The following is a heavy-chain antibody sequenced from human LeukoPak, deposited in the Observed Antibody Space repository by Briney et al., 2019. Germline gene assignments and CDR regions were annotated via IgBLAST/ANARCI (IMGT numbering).Heavy chain of an antibody. V-gene: IGHV3-48*04. CDR3: VRYYTRHSWYFDL. Sequence: PGGSLRLSCAASGFTFSSYWMNWVRQAPGKGLEWVSYISSSGSTIYYADSVKGRFTVSRDNAKNSLYLQMDGLRAEDTAVHYCVRYYTRHSWYFDLWGRGTLVTVSS. D-gene: IGHD3-10*01. CDR1: GFTFSSYW. J-gene: IGHJ2*01. CDR2: ISSSGSTI.